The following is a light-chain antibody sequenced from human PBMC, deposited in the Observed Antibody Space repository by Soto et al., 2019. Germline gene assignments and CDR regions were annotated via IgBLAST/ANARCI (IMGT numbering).Light chain of an antibody. V-gene: IGKV1-9*01. Sequence: DIQLTQSPSFLSASVGDRVNITCRASQGISSYLAWYQQKPGKAPKLLIYAASTLQSGVPSRFSGSGSGTEFTLTISSLQPEDFATYYCQQLNSYLRALTFGGGTKVDIK. CDR1: QGISSY. CDR2: AAS. J-gene: IGKJ4*01. CDR3: QQLNSYLRALT.